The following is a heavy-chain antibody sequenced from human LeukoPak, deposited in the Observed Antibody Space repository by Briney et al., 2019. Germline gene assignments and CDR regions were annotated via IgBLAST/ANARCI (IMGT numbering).Heavy chain of an antibody. J-gene: IGHJ3*02. D-gene: IGHD3-10*01. Sequence: SETLSLTCTVSGGSIGNYYWSWIRQPAGKGLEWIGRIYTSGSTNYNASLKSRVTMSVDTSKNQFSLKMSSVTAAETAVYYCARGITRRRTFDIWGQGTMVTVSS. CDR1: GGSIGNYY. CDR3: ARGITRRRTFDI. CDR2: IYTSGST. V-gene: IGHV4-4*07.